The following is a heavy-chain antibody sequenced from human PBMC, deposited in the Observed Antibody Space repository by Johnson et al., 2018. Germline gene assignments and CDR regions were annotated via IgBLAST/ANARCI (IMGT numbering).Heavy chain of an antibody. CDR3: ARDPWQNGRMDV. CDR1: GFTFSNYG. CDR2: IWYVGSNT. J-gene: IGHJ6*02. D-gene: IGHD2-8*01. Sequence: VQLVESGGGVVQPGRSLRLSCEASGFTFSNYGMHWARQAPGKGLAWVAVIWYVGSNTYYADSVKGRFTISRDNSKNTLYLQMNSLRAEDTAVYYCARDPWQNGRMDVWGQGTTVTVS. V-gene: IGHV3-33*01.